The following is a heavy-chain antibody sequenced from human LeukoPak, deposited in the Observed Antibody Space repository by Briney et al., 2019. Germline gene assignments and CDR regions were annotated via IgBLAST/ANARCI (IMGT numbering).Heavy chain of an antibody. CDR2: IRVTGYTT. CDR3: ARASVAPGTAYYYMDV. Sequence: QPGGSLRLSCAASGFTFSNYAFSWVRQAPGLGLEWISAIRVTGYTTHYADSVKGRFTISRDNPKNTLYLHLSSLGADDTAVYYCARASVAPGTAYYYMDVWGTGTTVTVSS. CDR1: GFTFSNYA. V-gene: IGHV3-23*01. D-gene: IGHD6-13*01. J-gene: IGHJ6*03.